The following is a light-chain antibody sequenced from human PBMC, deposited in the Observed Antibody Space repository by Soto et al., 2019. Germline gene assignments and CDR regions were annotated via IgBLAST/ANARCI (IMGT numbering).Light chain of an antibody. CDR2: GAS. Sequence: EIVLTQSPGTLSLSPGERATLSCRASQSVSSSYLAWYQQKPGQAPRLLIYGASSRATGIPDRFSGSVSGTDFTLTISRLEPEDLAVYYCQQCGSSPTTFGQGTKV. CDR1: QSVSSSY. J-gene: IGKJ1*01. V-gene: IGKV3-20*01. CDR3: QQCGSSPTT.